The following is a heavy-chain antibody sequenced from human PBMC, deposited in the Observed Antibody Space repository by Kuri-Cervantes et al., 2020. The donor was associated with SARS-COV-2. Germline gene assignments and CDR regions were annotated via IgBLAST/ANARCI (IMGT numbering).Heavy chain of an antibody. CDR3: ARVRRFLEWNRPTDNFDY. Sequence: ESLKISCAVYGGSFSGYYWSWIRQPPGKGLEWIGEINHSGSTYYNPSLKSRVTISVDTSKNQFSPKLSSVTAADTAVYYCARVRRFLEWNRPTDNFDYWGQGTLVTVSS. CDR1: GGSFSGYY. D-gene: IGHD3-3*01. J-gene: IGHJ4*02. V-gene: IGHV4-34*01. CDR2: INHSGST.